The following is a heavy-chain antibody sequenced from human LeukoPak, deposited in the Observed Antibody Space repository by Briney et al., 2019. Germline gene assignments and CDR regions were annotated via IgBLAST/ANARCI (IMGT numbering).Heavy chain of an antibody. V-gene: IGHV3-23*01. CDR2: ISGSGATI. CDR1: GFTFSTYG. CDR3: AKSPGTTGWFDP. D-gene: IGHD1-1*01. Sequence: GGSLRLSCAASGFTFSTYGMICVRQAPGKGLEWVSGISGSGATIYYADSVKGRLTISRDNSKNTLYLQMNSLRAEDTAVYYCAKSPGTTGWFDPWGQGTLVTVSS. J-gene: IGHJ5*02.